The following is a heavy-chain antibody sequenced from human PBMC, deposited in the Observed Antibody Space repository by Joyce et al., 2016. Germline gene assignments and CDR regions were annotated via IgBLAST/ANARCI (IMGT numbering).Heavy chain of an antibody. Sequence: EVQLVESGGGLVQPGESLRLSCAASGFTFSIYAMNWVRQAPGKGLEWISYISSSSGTIHYADSMKGRFTISRDNAKNSLYLQMNSLRAEDTAIYYCARDRGYSGYDLSYWGQGTLVTVSS. D-gene: IGHD5-12*01. CDR2: ISSSSGTI. J-gene: IGHJ4*02. CDR1: GFTFSIYA. V-gene: IGHV3-48*01. CDR3: ARDRGYSGYDLSY.